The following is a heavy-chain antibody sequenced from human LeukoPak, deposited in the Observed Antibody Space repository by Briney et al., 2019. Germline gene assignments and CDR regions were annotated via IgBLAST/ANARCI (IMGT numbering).Heavy chain of an antibody. V-gene: IGHV1-8*03. CDR3: ARGRSTGDPYYFEY. J-gene: IGHJ4*02. Sequence: ASVKVSCKASGYTFTSYYINWVRQATGQGLEWMGCMNPNSGSTGYAQKFKGRFTITRNTSMSTAYMQLSSLRPEDTAVYYCARGRSTGDPYYFEYWGQGTLVTVSS. CDR2: MNPNSGST. CDR1: GYTFTSYY.